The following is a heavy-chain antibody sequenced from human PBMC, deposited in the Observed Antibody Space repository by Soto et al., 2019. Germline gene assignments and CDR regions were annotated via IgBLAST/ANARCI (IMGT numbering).Heavy chain of an antibody. D-gene: IGHD7-27*01. CDR1: VGTFSTSA. CDR2: IIPVFGTA. Sequence: QVQLVQSGAEVRKPGSSVKVSCKASVGTFSTSAMNWVRQAPGQGLEWMGSIIPVFGTATYAQSFQGRLTITADGATTTGYMELSSLRSEDTAVYYCATQLNGDLDFWGQGTLLIVSS. J-gene: IGHJ4*02. CDR3: ATQLNGDLDF. V-gene: IGHV1-69*15.